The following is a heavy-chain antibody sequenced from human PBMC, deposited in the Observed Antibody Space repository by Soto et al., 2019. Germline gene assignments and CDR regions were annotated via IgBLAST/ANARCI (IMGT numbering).Heavy chain of an antibody. CDR1: GFTFSSYA. CDR2: ISYDGSNK. J-gene: IGHJ6*02. CDR3: ARDQLLVTMVLGGMDV. V-gene: IGHV3-30-3*01. Sequence: QVQLVESGGGVVQPGRSLRLSCAASGFTFSSYAMHWVCQAPGKGLEWVAVISYDGSNKYYADSVKGRFTISRDNSKNXRYLQMHSLRAEDTAVYYCARDQLLVTMVLGGMDVWGQGTTVTVSS. D-gene: IGHD3-10*01.